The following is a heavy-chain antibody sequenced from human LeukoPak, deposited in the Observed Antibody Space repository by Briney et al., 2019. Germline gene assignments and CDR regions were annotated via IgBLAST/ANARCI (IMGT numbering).Heavy chain of an antibody. CDR2: ISGSGGET. CDR3: ASGLAVTATTYWYFDL. V-gene: IGHV3-23*01. CDR1: GFTFNSYG. D-gene: IGHD2-21*02. J-gene: IGHJ2*01. Sequence: GGSLRLSCAASGFTFNSYGMSWVRQAPGKGREWVSTISGSGGETNYADSVKGRFTISRDNSKYTLYLQMNSLRVEDTAVYYCASGLAVTATTYWYFDLWGRGTLVTVSS.